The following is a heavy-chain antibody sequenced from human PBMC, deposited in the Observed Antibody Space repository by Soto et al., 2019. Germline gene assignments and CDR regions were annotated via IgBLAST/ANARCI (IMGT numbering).Heavy chain of an antibody. CDR2: IWYDGSNK. V-gene: IGHV3-33*01. Sequence: QVQLVESGGGVVQPGRSLRLSCAASGFTFSSYGMHWVRQAPGKGLEWVAVIWYDGSNKYYADSVKGRFTISRDNSKNQMYLQMNSLRAEYTAVYYCARWGIAAGDYWGQGTLVTVSS. CDR1: GFTFSSYG. CDR3: ARWGIAAGDY. J-gene: IGHJ4*02. D-gene: IGHD6-13*01.